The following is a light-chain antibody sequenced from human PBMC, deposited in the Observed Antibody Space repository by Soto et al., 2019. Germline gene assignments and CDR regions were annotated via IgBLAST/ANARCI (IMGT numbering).Light chain of an antibody. CDR3: HQYGSSA. V-gene: IGKV3-20*01. CDR1: QSVSSSY. Sequence: EIVLTQSPGTLSLSPGERATLSCRASQSVSSSYLAWYQQKPGQAPRLLIYGASSRATGIPDRFSGSGSGTEFTLTISRLEPEDFAVYYCHQYGSSALGQGTRLEIK. J-gene: IGKJ5*01. CDR2: GAS.